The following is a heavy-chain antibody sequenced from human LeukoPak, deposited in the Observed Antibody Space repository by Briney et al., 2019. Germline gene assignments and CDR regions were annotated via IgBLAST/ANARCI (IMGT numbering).Heavy chain of an antibody. CDR3: ARHGNCSSTSCYIYYYYYMDV. V-gene: IGHV4-39*01. D-gene: IGHD2-2*02. CDR1: GGSISSSSYY. Sequence: PSETLSLTCTVSGGSISSSSYYWGWIRQPPGKGREWIGSIYYSGSTYYNPSLKSRVTISVDTSKNQFSLKLSSVTAADTAVYYCARHGNCSSTSCYIYYYYYMDVWGKGTTVTVSS. J-gene: IGHJ6*03. CDR2: IYYSGST.